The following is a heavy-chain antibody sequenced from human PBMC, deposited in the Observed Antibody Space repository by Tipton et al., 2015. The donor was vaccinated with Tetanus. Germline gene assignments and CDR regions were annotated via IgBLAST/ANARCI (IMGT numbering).Heavy chain of an antibody. V-gene: IGHV6-1*01. Sequence: PGLVKPSQTLSVTYVISGDRLSSDIAAWYWIRQSPSRGLEWLGRTYYRSKWSNDYAVSVKSRVTITSDTSKNQFSLQLGSVTPEDTAVYYCARGYAGGAWDVWGQGNLVTVSS. D-gene: IGHD2-2*01. CDR1: GDRLSSDIAA. J-gene: IGHJ4*02. CDR2: TYYRSKWSN. CDR3: ARGYAGGAWDV.